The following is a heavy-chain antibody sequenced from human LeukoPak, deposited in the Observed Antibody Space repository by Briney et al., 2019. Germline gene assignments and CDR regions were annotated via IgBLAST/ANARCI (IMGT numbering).Heavy chain of an antibody. V-gene: IGHV1-18*01. CDR1: GYTFITYG. CDR2: ITPYNGDT. CDR3: ARVAGVSYNYFES. D-gene: IGHD1-26*01. Sequence: ASVKVSCKASGYTFITYGITWVRQAPGQGLEWMGWITPYNGDTNYAQNLQDRVTMTTDTSTSTAYMELRSLRSDDTAVYFCARVAGVSYNYFESWGQGTLVTVSS. J-gene: IGHJ4*02.